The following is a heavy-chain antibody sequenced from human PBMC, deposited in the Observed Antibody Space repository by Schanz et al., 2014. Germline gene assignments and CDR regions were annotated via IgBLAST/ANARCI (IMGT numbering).Heavy chain of an antibody. J-gene: IGHJ4*02. V-gene: IGHV4-34*01. Sequence: QVQLQQWGAGLLKPSETLSLTCAVYGGSFSDYYWTWIRQPPGKGLEWIGEIIHSGSTNYNASLKSRVSIAVDTSKKQFSLELPSVTAADTAVYYCARGREIVVASTGIDYWGQGTLVTVSS. CDR1: GGSFSDYY. CDR2: IIHSGST. D-gene: IGHD3-22*01. CDR3: ARGREIVVASTGIDY.